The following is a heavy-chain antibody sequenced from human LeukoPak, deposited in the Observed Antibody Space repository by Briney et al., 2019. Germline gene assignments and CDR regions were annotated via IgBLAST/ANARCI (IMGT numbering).Heavy chain of an antibody. CDR1: GFTFSSYE. CDR2: ISDSGSTI. J-gene: IGHJ6*03. V-gene: IGHV3-48*03. D-gene: IGHD3-9*01. CDR3: ARVPGSDDTRGYMDV. Sequence: PGGSLRLSCAASGFTFSSYEMNWVRQAPGKGLEWVSYISDSGSTIYYADSVKGRFTISRDNAKNSLFVQMNSLRVEDTAVYYCARVPGSDDTRGYMDVWGKGTTVTVSS.